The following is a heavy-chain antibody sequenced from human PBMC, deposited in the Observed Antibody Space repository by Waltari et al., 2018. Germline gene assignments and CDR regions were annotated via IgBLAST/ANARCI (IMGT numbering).Heavy chain of an antibody. CDR3: ARHMTTVTTSSFDY. Sequence: QLQLQESGPGLVKPSETLSLTCTVSGASVSSRSHYWGWIRQSPGKGLEWIGSITHSGSSYYNPSLRSLVTLIVDTSKNQFSLSVNSVTAADMALYYCARHMTTVTTSSFDYWGQGALVTVSS. D-gene: IGHD4-17*01. V-gene: IGHV4-39*01. CDR2: ITHSGSS. J-gene: IGHJ4*02. CDR1: GASVSSRSHY.